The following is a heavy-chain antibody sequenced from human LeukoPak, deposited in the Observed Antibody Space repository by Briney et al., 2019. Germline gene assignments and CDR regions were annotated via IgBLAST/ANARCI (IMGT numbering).Heavy chain of an antibody. CDR2: ISYDGSNK. CDR1: GFTFSSYG. J-gene: IGHJ3*02. CDR3: AKGGEGYCSNGVCPTAFDI. D-gene: IGHD2-8*01. V-gene: IGHV3-30*19. Sequence: PGRSLRLSCAASGFTFSSYGMHWVRQAPGKGLEWVALISYDGSNKWYADSVKGRFTISRDNAKNTLYLQVNSLKTEDTAVYYCAKGGEGYCSNGVCPTAFDIWGQGTKVTVSS.